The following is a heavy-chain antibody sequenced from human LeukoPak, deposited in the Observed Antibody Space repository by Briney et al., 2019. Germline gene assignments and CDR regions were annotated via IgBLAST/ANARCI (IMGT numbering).Heavy chain of an antibody. CDR3: AKASSGWYYFDY. CDR1: GFTFSSYG. J-gene: IGHJ4*02. V-gene: IGHV3-30*18. D-gene: IGHD6-19*01. Sequence: PGGSLRLSCAASGFTFSSYGMHWVRQAPGKGLEWVAVISYDGSNKYYADSVKGRFTISRDNSKNTLYLQMNSLRAEDTAVHYCAKASSGWYYFDYWGQGTLVTVSS. CDR2: ISYDGSNK.